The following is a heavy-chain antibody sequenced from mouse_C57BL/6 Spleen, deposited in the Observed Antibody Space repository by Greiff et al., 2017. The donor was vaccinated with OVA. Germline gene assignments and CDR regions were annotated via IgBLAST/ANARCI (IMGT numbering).Heavy chain of an antibody. V-gene: IGHV1-72*01. J-gene: IGHJ4*01. CDR1: GYTFTSYW. CDR2: IDTNSGGT. CDR3: ARRSVYAMDY. Sequence: QLQQPGAELVKPGASVKLSCKASGYTFTSYWLHWVKQRPGRGLEWIGRIDTNSGGTKYNEKFKMKATLTIDKPYRTAYMQLSSLTSEDSAVYYCARRSVYAMDYWGQGTSVTVSS.